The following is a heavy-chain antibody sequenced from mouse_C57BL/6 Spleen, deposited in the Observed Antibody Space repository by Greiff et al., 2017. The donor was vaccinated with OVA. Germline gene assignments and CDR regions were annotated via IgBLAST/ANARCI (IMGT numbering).Heavy chain of an antibody. J-gene: IGHJ2*01. CDR1: GYSITSGYD. D-gene: IGHD1-1*01. Sequence: ESGPGMVKPSQSLSLTCTVTGYSITSGYDWHWIRHFPGNKLEWMGYISYSGSTKYNPSLKSRISITHDTSKNHFFLKLNSVTTEDTATYYCARRGYYGSSYFDYWGQGTTLTVSS. CDR3: ARRGYYGSSYFDY. CDR2: ISYSGST. V-gene: IGHV3-1*01.